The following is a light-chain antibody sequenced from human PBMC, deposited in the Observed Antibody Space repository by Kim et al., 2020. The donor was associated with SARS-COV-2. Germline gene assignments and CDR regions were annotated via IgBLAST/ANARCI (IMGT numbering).Light chain of an antibody. CDR2: AAS. Sequence: AIRITQSPSSLSASTGDRVTITCRASQGISSYLAWHQQKPGKAPKLLIYAASTLQSGVPSRFSGSGSGTDFTLTISCLQSEDFATYYCQQYYSYPPECTFGQGTKLEIK. CDR3: QQYYSYPPECT. J-gene: IGKJ2*02. CDR1: QGISSY. V-gene: IGKV1-8*01.